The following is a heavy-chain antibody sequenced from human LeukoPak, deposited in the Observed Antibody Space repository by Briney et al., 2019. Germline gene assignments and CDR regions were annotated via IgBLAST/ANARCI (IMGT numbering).Heavy chain of an antibody. CDR2: IYTSGST. J-gene: IGHJ6*03. Sequence: SETLSLTCTVSGGSISSYYWSWIRQPPGKGLEWIGYIYTSGSTNCNPSLKSRVTISVDTSKNQFSLKLSSVTAADTAVYYCARSKGYCSSTSCYGPYYYYMDVWGKGTTVTVSS. CDR1: GGSISSYY. D-gene: IGHD2-2*01. CDR3: ARSKGYCSSTSCYGPYYYYMDV. V-gene: IGHV4-4*09.